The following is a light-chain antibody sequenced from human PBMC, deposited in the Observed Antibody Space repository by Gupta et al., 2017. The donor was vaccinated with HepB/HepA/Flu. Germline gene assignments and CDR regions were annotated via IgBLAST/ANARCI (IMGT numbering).Light chain of an antibody. V-gene: IGLV1-47*01. CDR3: AAWDVSLTAYV. CDR2: RNN. J-gene: IGLJ1*01. Sequence: QSVVTQPPSASGTPGQTVTISCSGSSSNIGSQYVYWYQQVPGTAPKLLIYRNNQRPSGVPDRFAGSKSGTSASLAISGLRSEDEADYYCAAWDVSLTAYVFGTGTKVTVL. CDR1: SSNIGSQY.